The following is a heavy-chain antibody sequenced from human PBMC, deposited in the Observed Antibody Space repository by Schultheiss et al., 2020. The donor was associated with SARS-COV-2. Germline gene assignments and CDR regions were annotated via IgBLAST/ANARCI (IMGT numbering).Heavy chain of an antibody. CDR2: ISAYNGNT. Sequence: ASVKVSCKASGGTFSSYAISWVRQAPGQGLEWMGWISAYNGNTNYAQKLQGRVTMTTDTSTSIAYMELRSLRSDDTAVYYCANLIYSSSWYWADYWGQGTLVTVSS. D-gene: IGHD6-13*01. CDR1: GGTFSSYA. V-gene: IGHV1-18*01. J-gene: IGHJ4*02. CDR3: ANLIYSSSWYWADY.